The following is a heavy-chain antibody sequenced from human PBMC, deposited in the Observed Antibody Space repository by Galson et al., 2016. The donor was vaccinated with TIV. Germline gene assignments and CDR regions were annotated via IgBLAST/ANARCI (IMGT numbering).Heavy chain of an antibody. J-gene: IGHJ3*02. V-gene: IGHV1-3*01. D-gene: IGHD6-13*01. CDR1: GGIFNNFV. CDR3: ASRSSTWNYLDACDT. Sequence: SVKVSCKASGGIFNNFVISWVRQAPGQRPEWLGWINAGNGNAKLSQRFQDRVTITRDRSASTAYLTLTRLRSEDTAVYFCASRSSTWNYLDACDTWGQGTAVTVSS. CDR2: INAGNGNA.